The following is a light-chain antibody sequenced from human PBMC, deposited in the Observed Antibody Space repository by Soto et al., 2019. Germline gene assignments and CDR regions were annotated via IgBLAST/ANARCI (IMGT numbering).Light chain of an antibody. CDR2: EVS. CDR3: SSHTISSALQV. Sequence: QSALTQPASVSGSPGQSITISCTGTNSDVGSYNLVSWYQHHPGKAPKLMIYEVSRRPSGVSNRFSGSKSGNTASLTISGLQADDEADYYCSSHTISSALQVFGTGTKVTVL. CDR1: NSDVGSYNL. V-gene: IGLV2-14*02. J-gene: IGLJ1*01.